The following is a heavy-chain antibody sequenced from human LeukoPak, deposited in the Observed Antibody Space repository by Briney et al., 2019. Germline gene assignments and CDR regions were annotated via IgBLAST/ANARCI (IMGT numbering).Heavy chain of an antibody. CDR2: IIPIFGTA. J-gene: IGHJ4*02. CDR1: GGTFSSYA. D-gene: IGHD6-13*01. Sequence: SVKVSCKASGGTFSSYAISWVRQAPGQGLEWMGGIIPIFGTANYAQKFQGRVTITTDESTSTAYMELSSLRSEDTAVYYCASKSRGSSWLFDYWGQGTLVTVSS. V-gene: IGHV1-69*05. CDR3: ASKSRGSSWLFDY.